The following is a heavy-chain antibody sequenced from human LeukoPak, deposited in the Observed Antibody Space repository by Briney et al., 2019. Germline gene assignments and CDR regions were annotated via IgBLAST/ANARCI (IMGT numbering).Heavy chain of an antibody. CDR1: GGSFSGYY. V-gene: IGHV4-34*01. D-gene: IGHD1/OR15-1a*01. Sequence: SETLSLTCAVYGGSFSGYYWSWIRQPPGKGLEWIGEINHSGSTNYNPPLKSRVTISVDTSKNQFSLKLSSVTAADTAVYYCARFDQQPNNYYFDYWGQGILVTVSS. CDR3: ARFDQQPNNYYFDY. CDR2: INHSGST. J-gene: IGHJ4*02.